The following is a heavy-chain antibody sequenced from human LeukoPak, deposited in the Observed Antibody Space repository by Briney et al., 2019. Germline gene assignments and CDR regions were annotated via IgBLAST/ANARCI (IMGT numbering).Heavy chain of an antibody. CDR1: GGSISSSSYY. Sequence: SETLSLTCTVSGGSISSSSYYWGWIRQPPGKGLEWIGSIYYSGSTYYNPSLKSRVTISVDTSKNQFSLKLSSVTAADTAVYYCARDPLTSSKTYYYDSSGYYFDYWGQGTLVTVSS. CDR3: ARDPLTSSKTYYYDSSGYYFDY. D-gene: IGHD3-22*01. CDR2: IYYSGST. V-gene: IGHV4-39*07. J-gene: IGHJ4*02.